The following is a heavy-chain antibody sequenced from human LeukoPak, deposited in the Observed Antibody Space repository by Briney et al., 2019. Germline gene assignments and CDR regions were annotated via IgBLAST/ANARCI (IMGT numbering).Heavy chain of an antibody. CDR2: INPSGGST. CDR1: GYTFTSYY. D-gene: IGHD3-10*01. V-gene: IGHV1-46*01. J-gene: IGHJ5*02. Sequence: ASVKVSCKASGYTFTSYYMHWVRQAPGQGLEWMGIINPSGGSTSYAQKFQGRVTMTRDMSTSTVYMELSSLRSEDTAVYYCARDAYYYGSGSYSTPYNWFDPWGQGTLVTVSS. CDR3: ARDAYYYGSGSYSTPYNWFDP.